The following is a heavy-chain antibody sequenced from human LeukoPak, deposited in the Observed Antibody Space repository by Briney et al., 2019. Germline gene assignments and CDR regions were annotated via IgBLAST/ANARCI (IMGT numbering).Heavy chain of an antibody. CDR3: AKDDLIAARLPFDY. V-gene: IGHV3-23*01. CDR1: GFTFSSEA. D-gene: IGHD6-6*01. Sequence: GGSLRLSCVVSGFTFSSEAMGWVRQFPGGGLEWVSTISPGGGTTYYAESMKGRFTISRDNSKNTLNLQMNSLRAEDTAVYYCAKDDLIAARLPFDYWGQGTLVTVSS. CDR2: ISPGGGTT. J-gene: IGHJ4*02.